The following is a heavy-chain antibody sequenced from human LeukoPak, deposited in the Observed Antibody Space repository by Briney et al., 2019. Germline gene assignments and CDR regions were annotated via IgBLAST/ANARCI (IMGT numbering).Heavy chain of an antibody. CDR3: ARYLYGSGTYHIDY. CDR1: GFILSRNG. Sequence: GGSLTLSCAASGFILSRNGMHWVRQAPGKGLERVAFIRYDGTNKYYADSVKGRFTISRDNSKNTLCLQMNSLRGEDTAVYYCARYLYGSGTYHIDYWGQGTLVTVSS. D-gene: IGHD3-10*01. J-gene: IGHJ4*02. CDR2: IRYDGTNK. V-gene: IGHV3-30*02.